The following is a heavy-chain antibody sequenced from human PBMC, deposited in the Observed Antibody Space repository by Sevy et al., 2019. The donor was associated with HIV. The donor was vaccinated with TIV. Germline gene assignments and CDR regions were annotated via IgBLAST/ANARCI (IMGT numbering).Heavy chain of an antibody. CDR2: ISGSGGST. CDR1: GFTFSSYA. J-gene: IGHJ6*02. CDR3: AKDGGYGSGSYYRGLYYYYGMDV. V-gene: IGHV3-23*01. Sequence: GGSLRLSCAASGFTFSSYAMSWVRQAPGEGLEWVSTISGSGGSTYYADSVKGRFTISRDNSKNTLYLQMNSLRAEDTAVYYCAKDGGYGSGSYYRGLYYYYGMDVWGQGTTVTVSS. D-gene: IGHD3-10*01.